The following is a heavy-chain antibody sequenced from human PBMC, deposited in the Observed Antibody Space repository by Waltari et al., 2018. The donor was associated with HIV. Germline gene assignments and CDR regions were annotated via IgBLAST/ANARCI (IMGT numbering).Heavy chain of an antibody. V-gene: IGHV3-21*02. Sequence: EVRLVESGGGLVKPGGSLPLSCTASVFNFNLFTMTWVRLAPSKGLEGVSSITRGSSYLYYSDAVKGRFTVSRDNAKNSLFLQLKALTAEDTALYFCVRDRTSVTTGDFDSWGQGVPVTVSS. CDR2: ITRGSSYL. CDR1: VFNFNLFT. J-gene: IGHJ4*02. CDR3: VRDRTSVTTGDFDS. D-gene: IGHD1-1*01.